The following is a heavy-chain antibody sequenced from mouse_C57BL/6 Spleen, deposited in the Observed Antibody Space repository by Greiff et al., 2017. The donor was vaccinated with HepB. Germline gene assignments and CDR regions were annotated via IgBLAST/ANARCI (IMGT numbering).Heavy chain of an antibody. J-gene: IGHJ1*03. Sequence: QVQLQQPGAELVRPGSSVKLSCKASGYTFTSYWMHWVKQRPIQGLEWIGNIDPSDSETHYNQKFKDKATLTVDKSSSTAYMQLSSLTSEDSAVYYCARWDYGNYGYFDVWGTGTTVTVSS. CDR3: ARWDYGNYGYFDV. D-gene: IGHD2-1*01. V-gene: IGHV1-52*01. CDR2: IDPSDSET. CDR1: GYTFTSYW.